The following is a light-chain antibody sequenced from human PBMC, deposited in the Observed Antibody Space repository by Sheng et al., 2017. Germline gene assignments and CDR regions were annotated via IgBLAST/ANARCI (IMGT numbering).Light chain of an antibody. Sequence: EIVMTQSPATLSVSPGERATLSCRASQSVSSNLAWYQQKPGQAPRLLIYGASSRATGIPDRFSGSGSGTDFTLTISRLEPEDFAVYYCQQYGRSTGTFGQGTKLEIK. CDR3: QQYGRSTGT. J-gene: IGKJ2*01. V-gene: IGKV3-20*01. CDR2: GAS. CDR1: QSVSSN.